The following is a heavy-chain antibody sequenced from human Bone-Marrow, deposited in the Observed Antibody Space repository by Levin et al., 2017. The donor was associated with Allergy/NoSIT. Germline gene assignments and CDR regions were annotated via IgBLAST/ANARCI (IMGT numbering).Heavy chain of an antibody. J-gene: IGHJ4*02. CDR2: IHYSGST. Sequence: LRLSCTVSAASISSSGYYWSWVRHLPGEGLEWIAYIHYSGSTNYNPSLKSRVTISVDTSKNQFSLKLSSVTAADTAVYYCARWRAGTTVTMSAHDYWGPGTLVTVSS. CDR1: AASISSSGYY. D-gene: IGHD4-17*01. V-gene: IGHV4-31*03. CDR3: ARWRAGTTVTMSAHDY.